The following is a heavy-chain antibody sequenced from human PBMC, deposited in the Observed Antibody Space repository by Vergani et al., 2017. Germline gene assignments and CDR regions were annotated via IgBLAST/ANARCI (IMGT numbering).Heavy chain of an antibody. V-gene: IGHV4-38-2*02. D-gene: IGHD3-10*01. CDR3: ARQAYAGGAFDI. J-gene: IGHJ3*02. CDR2: VFHSGSA. CDR1: GYSISRGYY. Sequence: QVQLQESGPGLLKPSETLSLTCSVSGYSISRGYYWGWIRQPPGKGLEWIATVFHSGSAYYNPSLRRRVTISVETSKNQFSLRLTPLTAADTGVYYCARQAYAGGAFDIWGQGTMVTVSS.